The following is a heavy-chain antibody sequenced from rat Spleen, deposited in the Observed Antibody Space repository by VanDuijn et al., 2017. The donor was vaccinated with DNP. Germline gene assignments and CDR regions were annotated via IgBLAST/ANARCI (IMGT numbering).Heavy chain of an antibody. CDR2: ISPGGVNT. J-gene: IGHJ1*01. V-gene: IGHV5-25*01. CDR3: ARWSSSHWYFDF. Sequence: EVQLVESGGGLVQPGMSMKLSCAASGFTFSNYYMAWVRQAPTKGLEWVAAISPGGVNTYFRDSVKGRFTISRDNAKSTLYLQMNSLRSEDMATYYCARWSSSHWYFDFWGPGTMVTVSS. D-gene: IGHD1-8*01. CDR1: GFTFSNYY.